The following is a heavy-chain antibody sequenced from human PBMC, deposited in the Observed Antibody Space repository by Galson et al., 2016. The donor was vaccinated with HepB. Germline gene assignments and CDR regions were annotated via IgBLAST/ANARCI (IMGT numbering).Heavy chain of an antibody. Sequence: SETLSLTCTVTGDSVSSSRYSWGWVRQPPGKGLEWIGIIYHSGSTYYNPSLKSRVTMSVDTSKNEFSLRLTSLSAADTAVYWCARQPYYNGMDVWGQGTTVTVSS. CDR1: GDSVSSSRYS. CDR3: ARQPYYNGMDV. CDR2: IYHSGST. J-gene: IGHJ6*02. V-gene: IGHV4-39*01.